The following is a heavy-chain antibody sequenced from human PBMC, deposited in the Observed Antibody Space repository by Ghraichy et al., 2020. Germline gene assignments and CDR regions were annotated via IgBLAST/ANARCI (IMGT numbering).Heavy chain of an antibody. CDR2: IKQDGSEK. J-gene: IGHJ5*02. V-gene: IGHV3-7*05. D-gene: IGHD2-21*01. CDR3: ARDVVAPEENWFDP. Sequence: LSLTCAASGFTFSSYWMSWVRQAPGKGLEWVANIKQDGSEKYYVDSVKGRFTISRDNAKNSLYLQMNSLRAEDTAVYYCARDVVAPEENWFDPWGQGTLVTVSS. CDR1: GFTFSSYW.